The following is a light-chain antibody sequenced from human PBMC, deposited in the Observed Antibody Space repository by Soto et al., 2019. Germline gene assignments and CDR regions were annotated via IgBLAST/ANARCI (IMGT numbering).Light chain of an antibody. V-gene: IGKV3D-7*01. J-gene: IGKJ1*01. CDR1: QSVSSSY. CDR3: QQDYNLPWT. Sequence: PGERGTLSCRASQSVSSSYLTWYQQKPGQAPRLLIYGASTRATSIPARFSGSGSGTDFTLTISSLQPEDFAVYYCQQDYNLPWTFGQGTKVDIK. CDR2: GAS.